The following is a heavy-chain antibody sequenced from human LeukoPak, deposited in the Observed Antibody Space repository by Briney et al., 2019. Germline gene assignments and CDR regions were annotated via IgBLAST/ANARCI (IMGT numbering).Heavy chain of an antibody. CDR3: ARDGTYGGYDIDF. D-gene: IGHD5-12*01. Sequence: GGSLRLSCAASGFTFSSYGMHWVRRAPGKGLEWVAFIRYDGSDKYYADSVKGRITISRDNSKNTLYLQMNSLRADDTAVYCCARDGTYGGYDIDFWGQGTLVTVSS. J-gene: IGHJ4*02. V-gene: IGHV3-30*02. CDR2: IRYDGSDK. CDR1: GFTFSSYG.